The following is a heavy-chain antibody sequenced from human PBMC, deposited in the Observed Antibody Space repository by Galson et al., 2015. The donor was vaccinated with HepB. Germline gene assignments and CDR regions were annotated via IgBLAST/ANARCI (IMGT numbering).Heavy chain of an antibody. CDR3: ARRVYDSSGYYRPFDY. J-gene: IGHJ4*02. CDR1: GYSFNSYW. CDR2: INPTDSYT. Sequence: QSGAEVKKPGESLRISCQGSGYSFNSYWLTWVRQMPGKGLEWMGRINPTDSYTNYSPSFQGHVTISVDKSISTVYLHWSSLKASDTAMYYCARRVYDSSGYYRPFDYWGQGTQVTVSS. V-gene: IGHV5-10-1*01. D-gene: IGHD3-22*01.